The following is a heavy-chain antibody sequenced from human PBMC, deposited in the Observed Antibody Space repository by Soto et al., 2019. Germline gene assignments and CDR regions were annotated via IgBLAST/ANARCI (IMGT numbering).Heavy chain of an antibody. CDR1: GYTFTGYY. CDR2: INPNSGGT. V-gene: IGHV1-2*02. J-gene: IGHJ4*02. D-gene: IGHD5-12*01. CDR3: ASGYSGYDSDFLFYSLDY. Sequence: ASVKVSCKASGYTFTGYYMHWVRQAPGQGLEWMGWINPNSGGTNYAQKFQGRVTMTRDTSISTAYMELSRLRSDDTAVYYCASGYSGYDSDFLFYSLDYWGQGTLVTVSS.